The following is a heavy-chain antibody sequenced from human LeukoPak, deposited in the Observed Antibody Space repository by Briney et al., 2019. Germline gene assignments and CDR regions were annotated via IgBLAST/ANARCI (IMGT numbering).Heavy chain of an antibody. CDR3: ARDPDYYDSSGYSGAFDI. CDR1: SFTSYW. D-gene: IGHD3-22*01. V-gene: IGHV4-39*07. Sequence: SFTSYWIGWIRQPPGKGLEWIGSIYYSGSTYYNPSLKSRVTISVDTSKNQFSLKLSSVTAADTAVYYCARDPDYYDSSGYSGAFDIWGQGTMVTVSS. J-gene: IGHJ3*02. CDR2: IYYSGST.